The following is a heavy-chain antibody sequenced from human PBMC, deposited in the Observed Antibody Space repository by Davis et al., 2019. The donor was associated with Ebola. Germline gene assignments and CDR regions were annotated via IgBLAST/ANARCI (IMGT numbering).Heavy chain of an antibody. CDR3: ARALGLRSGMDV. CDR1: NGSLTDHY. CDR2: IYYSGST. D-gene: IGHD1-7*01. Sequence: MPGGSLRLSCDVYNGSLTDHYWSWIRQPPGKGLEWIGSIYYSGSTYYNPSLKSRVTISVDTSKNQFSLKLSSVTAADTAVYYCARALGLRSGMDVWGQGTTVAVSS. J-gene: IGHJ6*02. V-gene: IGHV4-34*01.